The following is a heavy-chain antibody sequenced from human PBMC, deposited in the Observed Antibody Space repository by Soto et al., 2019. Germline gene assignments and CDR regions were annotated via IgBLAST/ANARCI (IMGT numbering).Heavy chain of an antibody. CDR1: GYTFSHYG. CDR3: ARIVGSMTMIRGVRSIDY. V-gene: IGHV1-18*01. CDR2: ISTYNGNT. D-gene: IGHD3-10*01. Sequence: ASVKVSCEASGYTFSHYGIGWVRQAPGQGLEWMGWISTYNGNTNYAQKFQGRVTMTTDTSTSTGYMELRSLRSDDTAVYYCARIVGSMTMIRGVRSIDYWGQGTLVTVSS. J-gene: IGHJ4*02.